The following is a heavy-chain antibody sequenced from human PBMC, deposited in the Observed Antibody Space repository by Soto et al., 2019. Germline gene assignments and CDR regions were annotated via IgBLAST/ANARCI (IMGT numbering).Heavy chain of an antibody. V-gene: IGHV1-46*01. CDR1: GYTFTSYY. CDR3: ASTTYYDFWSGGEAFDI. CDR2: INPSGGST. J-gene: IGHJ3*02. D-gene: IGHD3-3*01. Sequence: ASVKVSCKASGYTFTSYYMHWVRQAPGQGLEWMGIINPSGGSTSYAQKFHGRVTMTRDTSTSTVYMELSSLRSGDTAVYYCASTTYYDFWSGGEAFDIWGQGTMVTVSS.